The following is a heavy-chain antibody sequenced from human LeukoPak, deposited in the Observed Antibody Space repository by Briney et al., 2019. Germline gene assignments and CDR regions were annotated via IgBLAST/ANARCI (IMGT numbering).Heavy chain of an antibody. Sequence: PGGSLRLSCTASGFTSSTYSMSWVRQAPGERLEWLSYISGSGGTIYYAASVKGRFTISRDNAKNTLYLQMNSLRTEDTGVFYCVRGCTNGACNIGGFDNWGQGTLVTVSS. V-gene: IGHV3-48*04. CDR2: ISGSGGTI. CDR3: VRGCTNGACNIGGFDN. J-gene: IGHJ4*02. D-gene: IGHD2-8*01. CDR1: GFTSSTYS.